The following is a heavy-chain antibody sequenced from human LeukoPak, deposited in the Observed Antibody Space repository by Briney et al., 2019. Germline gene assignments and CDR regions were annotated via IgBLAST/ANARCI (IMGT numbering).Heavy chain of an antibody. CDR2: VSWNSGSI. CDR1: VFTFDEHA. D-gene: IGHD2-15*01. CDR3: VKGHCSRSSCFPNYYYYMDV. V-gene: IGHV3-9*01. Sequence: PGGSLRLSCAGSVFTFDEHAMPWIRQAPGKGLEWVSGVSWNSGSIAYADSVKGRFTISRDNAKNLLFLQMSSLRAADTVLYYYVKGHCSRSSCFPNYYYYMDVWGTGTTVTVSS. J-gene: IGHJ6*03.